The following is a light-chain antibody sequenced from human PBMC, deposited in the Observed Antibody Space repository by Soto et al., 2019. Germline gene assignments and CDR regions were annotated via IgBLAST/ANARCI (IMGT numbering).Light chain of an antibody. J-gene: IGLJ3*02. CDR3: SSYRHTDTLV. CDR2: YVT. CDR1: SSDIGGYNY. Sequence: QSALTQPASVSGSPGQSITISCTGTSSDIGGYNYVSWYQQYPGKAPKLMIYYVTNRPSGVSNRFSGSKFGNTASLTISALQSEDEADYYCSSYRHTDTLVFGGGTKLTVL. V-gene: IGLV2-14*01.